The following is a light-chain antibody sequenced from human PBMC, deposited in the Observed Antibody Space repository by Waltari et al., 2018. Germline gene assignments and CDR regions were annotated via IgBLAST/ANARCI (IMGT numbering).Light chain of an antibody. V-gene: IGKV1-9*01. J-gene: IGKJ5*01. CDR1: QGRSNY. CDR3: QQLNSYSLIT. CDR2: ATS. Sequence: DIQLTQSPSLLSASLGDRVTITCRASQGRSNYLAWYQQQPGKAPKLLISATSTLQSGVPSRFSGNGSGTEFTLTISDLQPEDFTTYYCQQLNSYSLITFGQGTRLEIK.